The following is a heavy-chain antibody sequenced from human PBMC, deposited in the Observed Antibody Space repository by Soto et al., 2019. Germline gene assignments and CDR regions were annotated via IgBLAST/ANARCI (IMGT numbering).Heavy chain of an antibody. Sequence: GGSLRLSCAASGFTFSSYAMHWVRQAPGKGLEWVAVISYDGSNKYYADSVKGRFTISRDNSKNTLYLQMNSLRAEDTAVYYCASGGLGDGYHIHHMDVWGQGTTVTVSS. V-gene: IGHV3-30-3*01. CDR1: GFTFSSYA. J-gene: IGHJ6*02. CDR3: ASGGLGDGYHIHHMDV. CDR2: ISYDGSNK. D-gene: IGHD5-12*01.